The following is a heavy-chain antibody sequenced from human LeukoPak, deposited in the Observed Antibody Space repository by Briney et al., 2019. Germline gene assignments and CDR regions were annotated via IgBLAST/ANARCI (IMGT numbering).Heavy chain of an antibody. D-gene: IGHD3-22*01. CDR1: GYTFTGYY. V-gene: IGHV1-2*02. CDR3: ATDLFIGHSSGYSLAD. Sequence: AASVTVSCKASGYTFTGYYMHWVRQAPGQGPDWMGWINPNSGGTNYAQKFQGRVTMTRDTSITTAYMELSRLRSDDTAIYYCATDLFIGHSSGYSLADWGQGTLVTVSS. J-gene: IGHJ4*02. CDR2: INPNSGGT.